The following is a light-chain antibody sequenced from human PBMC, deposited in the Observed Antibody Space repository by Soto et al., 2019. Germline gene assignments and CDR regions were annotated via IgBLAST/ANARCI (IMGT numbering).Light chain of an antibody. J-gene: IGKJ1*01. CDR3: QQYGSSWT. CDR1: QSVSSSY. CDR2: GAS. V-gene: IGKV3-20*01. Sequence: ESVLTQSPGTLSLSPGERATLSCRASQSVSSSYLAWYQQKPGQAPRLLIYGASSRATGISDRFSGSGSGTDFTLTISRLEPEDFAVYYCQQYGSSWTFGQGTKVDSK.